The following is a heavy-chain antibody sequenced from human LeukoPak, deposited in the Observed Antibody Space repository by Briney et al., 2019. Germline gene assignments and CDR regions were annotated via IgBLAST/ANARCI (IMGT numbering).Heavy chain of an antibody. V-gene: IGHV3-23*01. J-gene: IGHJ4*02. D-gene: IGHD3-9*01. CDR1: GFTFSNYA. CDR3: AKWGDYDVLTGYYDSDY. CDR2: VSGRDTSA. Sequence: GGSLRLSCAASGFTFSNYAMSWVRQAPGKGLEWVSAVSGRDTSAYYTDSVKGRFTISRDNSKNTLYLQMNSLSAEDTAIYYCAKWGDYDVLTGYYDSDYWGQGTLVTVSS.